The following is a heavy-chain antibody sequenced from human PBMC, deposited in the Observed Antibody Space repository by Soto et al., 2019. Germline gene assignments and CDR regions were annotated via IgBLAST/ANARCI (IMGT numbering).Heavy chain of an antibody. J-gene: IGHJ3*02. V-gene: IGHV1-3*01. Sequence: ASVKVSCKASGYTFTSYAMHWVRQAPGQRLEWMGWINAGNGNTKYSQKFQGRVTITRDTSASTAYMELSSLRSEDTAVYYCARDPIVVVPAAIPDAFDIWGQGTMVTVSS. CDR1: GYTFTSYA. CDR3: ARDPIVVVPAAIPDAFDI. D-gene: IGHD2-2*02. CDR2: INAGNGNT.